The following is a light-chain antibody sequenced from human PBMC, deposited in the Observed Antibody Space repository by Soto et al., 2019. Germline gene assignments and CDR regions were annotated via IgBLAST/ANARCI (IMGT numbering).Light chain of an antibody. Sequence: DIQMTQSPSSLSASVGDGVTITCRASQSIGSSLNWYQQIPGKAPKLLIYAASNLQSGVPSRFSGSGSGTGFTLTISSLQPEDFATYYCQQSYSTPWTFGQGTKVEIK. V-gene: IGKV1-39*01. CDR3: QQSYSTPWT. CDR1: QSIGSS. J-gene: IGKJ1*01. CDR2: AAS.